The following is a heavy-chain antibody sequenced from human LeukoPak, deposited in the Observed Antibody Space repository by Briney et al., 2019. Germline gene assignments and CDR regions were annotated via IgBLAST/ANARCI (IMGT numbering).Heavy chain of an antibody. CDR1: GFTFSSYS. Sequence: GGSLRLSCAASGFTFSSYSMNWVRQAPGKGLEWVSSISSSSSYIYYADSVKGRFTISRDNAKNPLYLQMNSLRAEDTAVYYCARDLLVGAVAGNFDYWGQGTLVTVSS. V-gene: IGHV3-21*01. J-gene: IGHJ4*02. CDR2: ISSSSSYI. D-gene: IGHD6-19*01. CDR3: ARDLLVGAVAGNFDY.